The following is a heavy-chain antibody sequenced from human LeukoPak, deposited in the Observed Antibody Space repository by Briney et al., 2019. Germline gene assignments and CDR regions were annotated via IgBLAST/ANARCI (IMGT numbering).Heavy chain of an antibody. CDR2: IDPSDSYT. Sequence: GESLKISCKGSGYRFTSYWISWVRQMPGKGLEWMGRIDPSDSYTNYSPSFQGHVPISAAKSISTAYLQWSSLKASDTTMDDCARLSSGGRLSRNNWFDPWGQGTLATVSS. CDR3: ARLSSGGRLSRNNWFDP. D-gene: IGHD2-15*01. J-gene: IGHJ5*02. CDR1: GYRFTSYW. V-gene: IGHV5-10-1*01.